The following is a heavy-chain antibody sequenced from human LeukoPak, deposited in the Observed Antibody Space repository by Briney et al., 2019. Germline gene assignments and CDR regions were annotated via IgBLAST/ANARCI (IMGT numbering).Heavy chain of an antibody. D-gene: IGHD3-9*01. Sequence: PGGSLRLSCAASGFTFSSYAMHWVRQAPGKGLEWVAVISYDGSNKYYADSVKGRFTISRDNSKNTLYLQMNSLRAEDTAVYYCARDSGRGRYYDILWNRFDPWGQGTLVTVSS. J-gene: IGHJ5*02. V-gene: IGHV3-30*01. CDR1: GFTFSSYA. CDR3: ARDSGRGRYYDILWNRFDP. CDR2: ISYDGSNK.